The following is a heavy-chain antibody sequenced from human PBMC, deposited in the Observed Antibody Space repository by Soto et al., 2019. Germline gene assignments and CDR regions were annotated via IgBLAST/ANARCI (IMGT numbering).Heavy chain of an antibody. CDR2: ISSSGYI. Sequence: PWWSLRLCCAASGFNFNSYTINWFRQAPGKRLEWLSSISSSGYIFSTDSVRGRFTISRDNAKNSVYLQINSLRAEDTAVYFCARDCSGGSCYPGMDVWGQGTTVTVSS. J-gene: IGHJ6*02. V-gene: IGHV3-21*01. CDR3: ARDCSGGSCYPGMDV. D-gene: IGHD2-15*01. CDR1: GFNFNSYT.